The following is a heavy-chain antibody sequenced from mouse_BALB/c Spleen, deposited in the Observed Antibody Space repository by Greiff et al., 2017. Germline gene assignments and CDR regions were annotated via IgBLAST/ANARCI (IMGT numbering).Heavy chain of an antibody. D-gene: IGHD2-2*01. CDR2: IDPENGNT. J-gene: IGHJ3*01. V-gene: IGHV14-1*02. Sequence: VQLKQSGAELVRPGALVKLSCKASGFNIKDYYMHWVKQRPEQGLEWIGWIDPENGNTIYDPKFQGKASITADTSSNTAYLQLSSLTSEDTAVYYCARGGYGYDVGFAYWGQGTLVTVSA. CDR1: GFNIKDYY. CDR3: ARGGYGYDVGFAY.